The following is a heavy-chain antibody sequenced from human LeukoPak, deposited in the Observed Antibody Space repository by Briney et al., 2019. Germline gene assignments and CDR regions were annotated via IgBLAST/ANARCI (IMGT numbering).Heavy chain of an antibody. V-gene: IGHV3-21*01. Sequence: SPGGSLRLSCAASGFTFSSCSMNWVRQAPGKGLEWVSSISSSSSYIYYADSVKGLFTISRDNAKNSLYLQMNSLRAEDKAVYYCAKEYSGYAWGQGTLVTVSS. D-gene: IGHD5-12*01. CDR1: GFTFSSCS. CDR3: AKEYSGYA. J-gene: IGHJ5*02. CDR2: ISSSSSYI.